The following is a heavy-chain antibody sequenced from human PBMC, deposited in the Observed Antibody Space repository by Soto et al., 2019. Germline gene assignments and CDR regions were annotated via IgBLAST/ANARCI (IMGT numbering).Heavy chain of an antibody. CDR2: IXXSXGXX. V-gene: IGHV3-23*01. J-gene: IGHJ4*02. D-gene: IGHD2-21*02. CDR1: GFTFSSYA. CDR3: AKDHPRPSYGGNSVYDY. Sequence: GSLRLSCAASGFTFSSYAMSWVRQAPGKGLXWVXAIXXSXGXXXYXXSVKGRFTISRDNSKNTLYLQMNSLRAEDTAVYYCAKDHPRPSYGGNSVYDYWGQGTLVTV.